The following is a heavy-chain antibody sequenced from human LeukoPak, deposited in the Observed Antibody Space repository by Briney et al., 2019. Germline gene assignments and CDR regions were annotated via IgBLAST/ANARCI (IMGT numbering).Heavy chain of an antibody. CDR3: ARDRIAVAGISYFDY. CDR2: ISSSGSTI. CDR1: GFTFSDYY. J-gene: IGHJ4*02. Sequence: GGSLRLSCAASGFTFSDYYMSWIRQAPGKGLEWVSYISSSGSTIYYADSVKGRFTISRDNAKNSLYLQMNSLRAEDTAVYYCARDRIAVAGISYFDYWGQGTLVTVSS. D-gene: IGHD6-19*01. V-gene: IGHV3-11*01.